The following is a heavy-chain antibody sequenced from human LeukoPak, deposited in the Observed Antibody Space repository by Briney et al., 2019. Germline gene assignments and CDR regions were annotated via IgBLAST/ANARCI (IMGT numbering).Heavy chain of an antibody. Sequence: ASVKVSCKASGYTFTSYAMHWVRQAPGQRLEWMGWINAGNGNTKYSQKFQGRVTITWDTSASTAYMELSSLRSEDTAVYYCASTKLGYCSSTSCYHYYYYGMDVWGQGTTVTVSS. V-gene: IGHV1-3*01. J-gene: IGHJ6*02. CDR1: GYTFTSYA. CDR2: INAGNGNT. D-gene: IGHD2-2*01. CDR3: ASTKLGYCSSTSCYHYYYYGMDV.